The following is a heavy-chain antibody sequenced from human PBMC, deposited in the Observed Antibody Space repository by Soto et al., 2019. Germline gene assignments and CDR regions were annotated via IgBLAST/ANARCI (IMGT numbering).Heavy chain of an antibody. CDR3: ARSSSDYYYGMDV. CDR1: GGSISSGDYH. CDR2: IYYSGST. V-gene: IGHV4-30-4*01. Sequence: SETLSLTCTVSGGSISSGDYHWSWIRQPPGKGLEWIGYIYYSGSTYYNPSLKSRVTISVDTSKNQFSLKLSSVTAADTAVYYCARSSSDYYYGMDVWGQGTTVTVSS. D-gene: IGHD6-6*01. J-gene: IGHJ6*02.